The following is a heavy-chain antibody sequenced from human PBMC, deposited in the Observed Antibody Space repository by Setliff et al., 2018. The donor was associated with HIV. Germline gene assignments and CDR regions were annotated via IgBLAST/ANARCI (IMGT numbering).Heavy chain of an antibody. CDR3: TRDKGYAFDI. D-gene: IGHD5-18*01. Sequence: GESLRLSCTASGFTFGDYAMSWVRQAPGKGLEWVGFIRSKAYGGTTEYAASVKDRFTVSRDDSKSTAYLQINSLKTEDTAVYYCTRDKGYAFDIWGQGTMVTVS. V-gene: IGHV3-49*04. CDR2: IRSKAYGGTT. J-gene: IGHJ3*02. CDR1: GFTFGDYA.